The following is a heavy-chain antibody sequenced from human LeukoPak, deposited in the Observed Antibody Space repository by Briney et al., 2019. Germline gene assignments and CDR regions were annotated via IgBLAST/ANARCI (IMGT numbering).Heavy chain of an antibody. CDR2: IIPIFGTA. D-gene: IGHD6-19*01. CDR1: GSTFSSYA. CDR3: ARDHSSGLYYFDY. Sequence: ASVKVSCKASGSTFSSYAISWVRQAPGQGLEWMGGIIPIFGTANYAQKFQGRATITADESTSTAYMELSSLRSEDTAVYYCARDHSSGLYYFDYWGQGTLVTVSS. V-gene: IGHV1-69*13. J-gene: IGHJ4*02.